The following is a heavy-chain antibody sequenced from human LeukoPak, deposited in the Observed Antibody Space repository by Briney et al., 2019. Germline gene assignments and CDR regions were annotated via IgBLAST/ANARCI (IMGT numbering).Heavy chain of an antibody. CDR1: GGSISSYY. J-gene: IGHJ4*02. D-gene: IGHD6-19*01. Sequence: PSETLSLTCTLSGGSISSYYWSWIRQPPGKGMEWVGYLHYSGSTSYNPSLKSRVTISVDTSKNQFSLKLNSVTAADTAVYYCARGFSGWTRFDYWGQGTLVTVSS. CDR2: LHYSGST. V-gene: IGHV4-59*01. CDR3: ARGFSGWTRFDY.